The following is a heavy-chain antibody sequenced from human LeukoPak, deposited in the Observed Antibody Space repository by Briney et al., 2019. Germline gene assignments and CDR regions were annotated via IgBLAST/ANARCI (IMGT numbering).Heavy chain of an antibody. J-gene: IGHJ4*02. CDR1: GGTFSSYA. CDR3: ARDGSSGKNRWFDY. CDR2: ITPIFGTA. Sequence: SVKVSCKASGGTFSSYAISCVRQAPGQGLEWMGGITPIFGTANYAQKFQGRVTITADESTSTAYMELSSLRSEDTAVYYCARDGSSGKNRWFDYWGQGTLVTVSS. V-gene: IGHV1-69*13. D-gene: IGHD6-19*01.